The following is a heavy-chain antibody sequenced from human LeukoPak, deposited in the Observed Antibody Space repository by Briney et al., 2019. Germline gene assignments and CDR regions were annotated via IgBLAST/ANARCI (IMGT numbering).Heavy chain of an antibody. V-gene: IGHV3-15*01. CDR3: TTEPRRDC. CDR2: ILSKTDGGTT. J-gene: IGHJ4*02. CDR1: GVTFSNAW. Sequence: KPGGSLRLSCAASGVTFSNAWVSWVRQAPGKGLEWVGRILSKTDGGTTDYAAPVKGRFTISRDDSKNTVYLQMNSLKTEDTAVYVCTTEPRRDCWGQGTLVTVSS.